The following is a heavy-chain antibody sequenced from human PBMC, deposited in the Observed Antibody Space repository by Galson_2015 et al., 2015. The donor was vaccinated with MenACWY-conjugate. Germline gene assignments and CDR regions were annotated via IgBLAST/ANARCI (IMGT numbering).Heavy chain of an antibody. D-gene: IGHD5-18*01. Sequence: SETLSLTCTVSGGSVSSGQYHWSWIRQAPGKDLEWIGYTHISGFTKYTPSLRSRVIISLDTSKNQFSLKLRSVTAAGTAVYYCAGSCRAEYTYEIPRHFDYWGQGALVTVSS. V-gene: IGHV4-61*01. J-gene: IGHJ4*01. CDR1: GGSVSSGQYH. CDR2: THISGFT. CDR3: AGSCRAEYTYEIPRHFDY.